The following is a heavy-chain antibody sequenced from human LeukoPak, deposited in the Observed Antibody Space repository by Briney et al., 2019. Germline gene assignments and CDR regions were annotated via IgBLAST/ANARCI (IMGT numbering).Heavy chain of an antibody. CDR3: ARDKLRFGSSYFDY. Sequence: SQTLSLTCTVSGGSISSGDYYWSWIRQPPGKGLEWIGYIYYSGSTYYNPSLKSRVTISVDTSKNQFSLKLSSVTAADTAVYYCARDKLRFGSSYFDYWGQGTLVTVSS. V-gene: IGHV4-30-4*08. CDR2: IYYSGST. D-gene: IGHD3-3*01. CDR1: GGSISSGDYY. J-gene: IGHJ4*02.